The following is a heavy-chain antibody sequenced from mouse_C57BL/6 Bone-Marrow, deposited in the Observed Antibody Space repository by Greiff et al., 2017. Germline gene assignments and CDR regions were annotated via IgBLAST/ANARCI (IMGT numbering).Heavy chain of an antibody. CDR2: LDPSDSYT. J-gene: IGHJ1*03. D-gene: IGHD2-3*01. CDR1: GYTFTSYW. V-gene: IGHV1-50*01. CDR3: ALYVGYSYRYFDV. Sequence: QVQLQQPGPELVKPGASVKLSCKASGYTFTSYWMQWVKQRPGQGLEWIGELDPSDSYTNYNQKFKGKATLTVDTSSSTAYMQLSSLTSEDSAVYYCALYVGYSYRYFDVWGTGTTVTVSS.